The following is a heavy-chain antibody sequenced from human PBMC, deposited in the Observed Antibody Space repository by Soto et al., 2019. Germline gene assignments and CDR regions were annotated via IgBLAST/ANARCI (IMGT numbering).Heavy chain of an antibody. CDR1: GYTFTAYY. J-gene: IGHJ6*02. Sequence: QVHLVQSGAEVKKPGASVKVSCKASGYTFTAYYMHWVRQAPGQGLEWMGWINPNSGAKKSAQNFQGWVAMTRDTSITTAYMEISTLKTDDTAIYYCARGLGTHMAAADTWSGLDVWGQGTTVTVAS. CDR3: ARGLGTHMAAADTWSGLDV. V-gene: IGHV1-2*04. D-gene: IGHD6-13*01. CDR2: INPNSGAK.